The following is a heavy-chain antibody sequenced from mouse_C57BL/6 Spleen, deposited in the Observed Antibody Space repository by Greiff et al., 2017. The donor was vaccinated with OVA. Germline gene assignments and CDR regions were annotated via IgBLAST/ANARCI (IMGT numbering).Heavy chain of an antibody. CDR1: GYTFTSYW. CDR2: IDPSDSET. V-gene: IGHV1-52*01. D-gene: IGHD1-1*01. J-gene: IGHJ2*01. Sequence: QVQLQQPGAELVRPGSSVKLSCKASGYTFTSYWMHWVKQRPIQGLEWIGNIDPSDSETHYNQKFKDKATLTVDKSSSTAYMQLSSLTSEDSAVYYCARLGLITTVVATDDWGQGTTLTVSS. CDR3: ARLGLITTVVATDD.